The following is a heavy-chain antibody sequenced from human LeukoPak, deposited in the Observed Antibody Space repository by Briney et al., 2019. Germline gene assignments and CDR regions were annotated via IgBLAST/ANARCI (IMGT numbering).Heavy chain of an antibody. D-gene: IGHD3-10*01. J-gene: IGHJ4*02. CDR3: ARASLLSLPDY. CDR2: IKQDGSEK. Sequence: PGGSLRLSCAASGFTFSSSWMNWVRQAPGKGLEWVANIKQDGSEKYYVDSVKGRFTISRDNAKNLLYLQMNSLRAEDTAVYYCARASLLSLPDYWGQGTLVTVSS. V-gene: IGHV3-7*01. CDR1: GFTFSSSW.